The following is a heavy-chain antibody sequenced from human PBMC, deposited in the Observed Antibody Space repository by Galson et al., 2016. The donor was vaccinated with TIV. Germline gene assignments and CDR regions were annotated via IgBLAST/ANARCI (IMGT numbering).Heavy chain of an antibody. J-gene: IGHJ4*02. D-gene: IGHD1/OR15-1a*01. CDR3: AGHTSDWDKRVDY. Sequence: LSLPCTVSGDSINSGNYYWAWFRQPPGKRLEWIGSVYYVGSTYYNPSLKSRVTIFVDTSKTHFSLKVSSVTAADTALYYCAGHTSDWDKRVDYWGQGILVTVSS. CDR1: GDSINSGNYY. CDR2: VYYVGST. V-gene: IGHV4-39*01.